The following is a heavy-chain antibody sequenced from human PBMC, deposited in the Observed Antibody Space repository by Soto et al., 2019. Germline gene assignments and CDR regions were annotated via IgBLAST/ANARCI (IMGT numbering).Heavy chain of an antibody. V-gene: IGHV3-23*01. CDR1: GFTFNNYA. J-gene: IGHJ4*02. CDR2: VSGNSGSS. Sequence: PGGTLRLSCAASGFTFNNYAMSWVRQAPGKGLEWVSVVSGNSGSSGYADSVKGRFTISRDNSKNTLYLQMNSLKDEDTAVYYCAKVIVVIAAAGDYFDYWDQGILVTVSS. CDR3: AKVIVVIAAAGDYFDY. D-gene: IGHD2-15*01.